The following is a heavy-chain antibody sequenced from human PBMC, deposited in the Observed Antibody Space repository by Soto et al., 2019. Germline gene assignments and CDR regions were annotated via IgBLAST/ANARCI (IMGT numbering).Heavy chain of an antibody. V-gene: IGHV4-59*08. CDR2: IFHSGSS. J-gene: IGHJ4*02. CDR3: ARLHHNFDY. Sequence: TSETLSLTCNVSGASISSYYWSWVRQPPGKGLEWIGYIFHSGSSNYNPSLKSRVTISVDTSKNQFSLKLGSVTAADTAVYYCARLHHNFDYWGQGTLVTGSS. CDR1: GASISSYY.